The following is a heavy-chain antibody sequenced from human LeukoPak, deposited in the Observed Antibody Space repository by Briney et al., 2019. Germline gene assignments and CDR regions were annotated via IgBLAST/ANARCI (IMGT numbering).Heavy chain of an antibody. CDR3: ARVVPVPAPLRYFDWLFDY. J-gene: IGHJ4*02. CDR1: GDSISSYY. CDR2: IYDSGST. D-gene: IGHD3-9*01. Sequence: PSEALSLTCTVPGDSISSYYWSWIRQPPRKGLEWIGYIYDSGSTNYNPSLKSRVTISVDTSKNQFSLKLSSVTAADTAVYYCARVVPVPAPLRYFDWLFDYWGQGTLVTVSS. V-gene: IGHV4-59*01.